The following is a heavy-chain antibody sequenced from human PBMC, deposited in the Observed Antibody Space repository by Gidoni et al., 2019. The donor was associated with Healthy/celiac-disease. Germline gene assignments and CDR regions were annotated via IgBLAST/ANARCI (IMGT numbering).Heavy chain of an antibody. CDR1: GGSISSGRYY. CDR2: SYTSGST. D-gene: IGHD6-6*01. Sequence: QVQLQESGPGLVKPSQTLSLTCTVSGGSISSGRYYWSWIRQPAGKGLEWIGRSYTSGSTNYNPSLKSRVTISVDTSKNQFSLKLSSVTAADTAVYYCARGQGIAARPGWFDPWGQGTLVTVSS. J-gene: IGHJ5*02. V-gene: IGHV4-61*02. CDR3: ARGQGIAARPGWFDP.